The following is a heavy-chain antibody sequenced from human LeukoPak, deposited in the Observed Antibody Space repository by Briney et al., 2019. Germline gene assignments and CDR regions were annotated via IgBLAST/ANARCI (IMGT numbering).Heavy chain of an antibody. J-gene: IGHJ6*02. V-gene: IGHV4-34*01. D-gene: IGHD6-6*01. Sequence: SETLSLTCAVYGGSFSGYYWSWTRQPPGKGLEWIGEINHSGSTNYNPSLKSRVTISVDTSKNQFSLKLSSVTAADTAVYYCARFGSSSLYYYYGMDVWGQGTTVTVSS. CDR1: GGSFSGYY. CDR2: INHSGST. CDR3: ARFGSSSLYYYYGMDV.